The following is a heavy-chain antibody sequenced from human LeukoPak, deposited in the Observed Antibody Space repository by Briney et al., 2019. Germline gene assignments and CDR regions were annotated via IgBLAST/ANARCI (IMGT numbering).Heavy chain of an antibody. Sequence: PGGSLRLSCAASGFAFSNYWMTWVRQAPGKGLEWVANIKQDGSEKYYVDSVKGRFTISRDNAKNSLYLQMNSLRAEDTAVYYCARDYYHSSGYYDMDVWGKGTTVTVSS. CDR1: GFAFSNYW. V-gene: IGHV3-7*01. J-gene: IGHJ6*03. D-gene: IGHD3-22*01. CDR2: IKQDGSEK. CDR3: ARDYYHSSGYYDMDV.